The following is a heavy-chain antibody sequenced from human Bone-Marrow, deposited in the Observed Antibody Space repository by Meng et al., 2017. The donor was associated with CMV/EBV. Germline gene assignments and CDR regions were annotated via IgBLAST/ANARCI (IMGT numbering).Heavy chain of an antibody. Sequence: GESLKISCAASGFTFSSYSMNWVRQAPGKGLEWVSYISSSSTIYYADSVKGRFTISRDNAKNSLYLQMNSLRAEDKAVYYCARVGSLAPYYYGMDVWGQGTTVTVSS. J-gene: IGHJ6*02. V-gene: IGHV3-48*04. CDR2: ISSSSTI. CDR1: GFTFSSYS. D-gene: IGHD3-10*01. CDR3: ARVGSLAPYYYGMDV.